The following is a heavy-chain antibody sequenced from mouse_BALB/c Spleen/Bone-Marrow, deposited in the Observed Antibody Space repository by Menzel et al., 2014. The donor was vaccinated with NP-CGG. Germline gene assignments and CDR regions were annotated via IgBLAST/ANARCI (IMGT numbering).Heavy chain of an antibody. CDR3: ARHEGSYGSSYFYY. J-gene: IGHJ2*01. Sequence: VMLVESGAGLVKPGASVKLSCKASGYTFTEYIIHWVKQRSGQGLEWIGSFYPGSGSIKYNEKFKDKATLTADKSSSTVYMELSRLTSEDSAVYFCARHEGSYGSSYFYYWGQGTTLTVSS. CDR1: GYTFTEYI. V-gene: IGHV1-62-2*01. CDR2: FYPGSGSI. D-gene: IGHD1-1*01.